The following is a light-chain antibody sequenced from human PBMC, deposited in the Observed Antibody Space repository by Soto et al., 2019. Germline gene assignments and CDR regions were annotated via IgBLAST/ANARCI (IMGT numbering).Light chain of an antibody. V-gene: IGKV1-39*01. Sequence: IQVDQGASSLTGTVGDRVTITCRASQTISSWLAWYQQKPGKAPKLLIYGASTLQSGVPTRFSGSGSGTDFTLTISSLQPEDFAIYYCQQTYTTPEITFGQVTLLEIK. J-gene: IGKJ5*01. CDR3: QQTYTTPEIT. CDR2: GAS. CDR1: QTISSW.